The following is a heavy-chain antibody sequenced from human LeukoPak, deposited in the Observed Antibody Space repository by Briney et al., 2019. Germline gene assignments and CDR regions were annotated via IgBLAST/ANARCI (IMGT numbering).Heavy chain of an antibody. J-gene: IGHJ4*02. CDR2: INPNSGGT. CDR1: GYTFTGHY. D-gene: IGHD7-27*01. CDR3: ARGATAGTGDLGY. Sequence: ASVKVSCKASGYTFTGHYMHWVRQAAGQGLEWMGRINPNSGGTNYAQKFQGRVTMTRDTSISTAYMELSRLRSDDTAVYYCARGATAGTGDLGYWGQGTLVTASS. V-gene: IGHV1-2*06.